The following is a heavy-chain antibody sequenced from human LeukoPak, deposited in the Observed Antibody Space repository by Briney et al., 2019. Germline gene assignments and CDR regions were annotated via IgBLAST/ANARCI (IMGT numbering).Heavy chain of an antibody. CDR1: GGSFSGYY. Sequence: SETLSLTCAVYGGSFSGYYWSWIRQPPGKGLEWIGEINHSGSTNYNPSLKSRVTISVDTSKNQFSLKLSSVTAADTAVYYCAGRRYPGAFDIWGQGTMVTVSS. V-gene: IGHV4-34*01. CDR3: AGRRYPGAFDI. D-gene: IGHD3-9*01. CDR2: INHSGST. J-gene: IGHJ3*02.